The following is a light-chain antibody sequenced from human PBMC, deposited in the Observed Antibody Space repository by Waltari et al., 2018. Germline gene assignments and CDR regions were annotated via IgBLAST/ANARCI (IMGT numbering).Light chain of an antibody. CDR3: QQYYSLPLT. V-gene: IGKV4-1*01. CDR2: WAS. J-gene: IGKJ4*01. Sequence: DIVMTQSPDSLAVSLGERATINCKSSQSLLYSSNNKNSLTWYQQKPGQPPKLLIYWASTRESGVPDRFSGSGSGTDFTLTISSLQAKDVAVYYCQQYYSLPLTFGGGTKVEIK. CDR1: QSLLYSSNNKNS.